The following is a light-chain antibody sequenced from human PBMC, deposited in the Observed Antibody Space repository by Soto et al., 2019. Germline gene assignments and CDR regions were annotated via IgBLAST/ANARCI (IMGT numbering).Light chain of an antibody. Sequence: QSALTQPASVSGSPGQSITISCTGTSSDVGGYNYVSWHRKRPRKAPKLFSSAVTNRPSGVSDRFSGSKYGKTASLTISGLQSEDEAAYYCSSYTSSTTLVFGGGTKLTVL. CDR2: AVT. CDR1: SSDVGGYNY. J-gene: IGLJ2*01. CDR3: SSYTSSTTLV. V-gene: IGLV2-14*03.